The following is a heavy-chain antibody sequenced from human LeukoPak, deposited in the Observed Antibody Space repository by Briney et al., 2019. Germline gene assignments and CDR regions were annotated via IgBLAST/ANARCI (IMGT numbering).Heavy chain of an antibody. CDR2: IYYSGST. D-gene: IGHD3-3*01. J-gene: IGHJ4*02. V-gene: IGHV4-59*01. CDR1: GGSISSYY. Sequence: SETLSLTCAVYGGSISSYYWSWIRQPPGKGLEWIGYIYYSGSTNYNPSLKSRVTISVDTSKNQFSLKLSSVTAADTAVYYCARARGNFYDFWSGRIGYFDYWGQGTLVTVSS. CDR3: ARARGNFYDFWSGRIGYFDY.